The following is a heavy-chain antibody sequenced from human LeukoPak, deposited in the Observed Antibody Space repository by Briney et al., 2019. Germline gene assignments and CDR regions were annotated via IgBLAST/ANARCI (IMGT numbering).Heavy chain of an antibody. Sequence: GGSLRLSCSVSGFTFSTFAMHWVRQAPGKGLEYVSGISSNGGSTYYADSVKGRFTISRDNSENTLYLQMSSLRTEDTAVYYCVKDTARVPGDYWGRGTLVTVSS. CDR3: VKDTARVPGDY. D-gene: IGHD5-18*01. CDR2: ISSNGGST. J-gene: IGHJ4*02. V-gene: IGHV3-64D*06. CDR1: GFTFSTFA.